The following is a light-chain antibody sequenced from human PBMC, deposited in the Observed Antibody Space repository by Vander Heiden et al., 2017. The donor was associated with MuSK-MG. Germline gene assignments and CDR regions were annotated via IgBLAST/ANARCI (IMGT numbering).Light chain of an antibody. CDR2: AAS. Sequence: DIQLTHSPSSLSASVGDRVTITCRASQSISSCLKCYQQKLGKAAKLLINAASSCQSRVPSRCSGSGSGTECTRSISSLHHEDIATDYCQQSYSNPNTFGRGTQLEIK. CDR1: QSISSC. V-gene: IGKV1-39*01. CDR3: QQSYSNPNT. J-gene: IGKJ5*01.